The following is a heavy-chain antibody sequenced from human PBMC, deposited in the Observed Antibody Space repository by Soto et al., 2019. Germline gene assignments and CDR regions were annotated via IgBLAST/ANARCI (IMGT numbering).Heavy chain of an antibody. CDR1: GGSISSGGYY. D-gene: IGHD5-12*01. CDR2: IYYSGST. V-gene: IGHV4-31*03. CDR3: ARGIYSGYDDDAFDV. J-gene: IGHJ3*01. Sequence: SETLSLTCTVSGGSISSGGYYWSWIRQHPGKGLEWIGYIYYSGSTYYNPSLKSRVTISVDTSKNQFSLKLSSVTAADTAVYYCARGIYSGYDDDAFDVWGQGTMVTVSS.